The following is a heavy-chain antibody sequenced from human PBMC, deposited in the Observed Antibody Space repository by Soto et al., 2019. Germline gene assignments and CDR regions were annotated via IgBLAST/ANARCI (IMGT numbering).Heavy chain of an antibody. Sequence: PSETLSLTCAVYGGSFSGYYWSWIRQPPGKGLEWIGEINHSGSTNYNPPLKSRVTISVDASKNQFSLKLSSVTAADTAVYYCARWGNNLDPWGQGTLVTVSS. CDR2: INHSGST. D-gene: IGHD3-16*01. V-gene: IGHV4-34*01. CDR3: ARWGNNLDP. CDR1: GGSFSGYY. J-gene: IGHJ5*02.